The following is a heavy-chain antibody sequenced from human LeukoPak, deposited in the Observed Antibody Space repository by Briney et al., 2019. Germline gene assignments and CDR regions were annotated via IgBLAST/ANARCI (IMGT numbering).Heavy chain of an antibody. D-gene: IGHD2-21*02. CDR1: GFTFSSYG. Sequence: GGSLRLSCAASGFTFSSYGMHWVRQAPGKGLEWVAVIPYDGSNKYYADSVKGRFTISRDNSKETLNLQMNSLRAEDTAIYYCAKVWEAYCGGDCFSPFDYWGQGTLVTVSS. CDR2: IPYDGSNK. V-gene: IGHV3-30*02. CDR3: AKVWEAYCGGDCFSPFDY. J-gene: IGHJ4*02.